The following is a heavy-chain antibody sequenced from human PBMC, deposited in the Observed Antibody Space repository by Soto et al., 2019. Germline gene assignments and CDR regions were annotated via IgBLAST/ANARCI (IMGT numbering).Heavy chain of an antibody. D-gene: IGHD2-2*01. Sequence: QVQLHQWGAGLLKPSETLSLTCAIYAGSFSGYYWSWIRQPPGKGLEWIGEINHSGTTNYNPSLKSRFTISEDTSKNQFSLRLTSVTAADTAVYYCARGRGVIVPAANNAFDLWGQGTMVTVSS. CDR1: AGSFSGYY. V-gene: IGHV4-34*01. CDR2: INHSGTT. J-gene: IGHJ3*01. CDR3: ARGRGVIVPAANNAFDL.